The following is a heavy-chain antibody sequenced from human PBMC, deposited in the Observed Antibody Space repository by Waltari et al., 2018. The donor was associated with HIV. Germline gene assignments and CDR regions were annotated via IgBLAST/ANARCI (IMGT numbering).Heavy chain of an antibody. D-gene: IGHD4-4*01. J-gene: IGHJ6*02. CDR3: AREEDGDYSNRQMGMDV. V-gene: IGHV1-2*02. CDR1: GYTFTGYY. CDR2: INPNSGGT. Sequence: QVQLVQSGAEVKKPGASVKVSCKASGYTFTGYYMPWVRQAPGQGLEWRGAINPNSGGTNYAQKLQGRVTRTRDTSISTAYMELSRLRSDDTAVYYCAREEDGDYSNRQMGMDVWGQGTTVTVSS.